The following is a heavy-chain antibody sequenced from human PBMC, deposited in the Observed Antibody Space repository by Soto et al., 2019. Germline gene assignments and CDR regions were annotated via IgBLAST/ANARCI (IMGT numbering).Heavy chain of an antibody. Sequence: QMQLQQWGAGLLKPSETLSLTCAVYRGSFSGYSWTWIRQPPGKGLEWIGEINHSGSTTYNPSLKSRVTMSVDTYKNQFSLKLTSVTAADTAVYYCATGDYFAYYYYGMDVWGQGTTVTVSS. CDR2: INHSGST. CDR1: RGSFSGYS. J-gene: IGHJ6*02. V-gene: IGHV4-34*01. D-gene: IGHD4-17*01. CDR3: ATGDYFAYYYYGMDV.